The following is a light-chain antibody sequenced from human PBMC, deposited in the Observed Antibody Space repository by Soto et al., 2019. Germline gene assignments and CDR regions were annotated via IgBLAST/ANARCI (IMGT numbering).Light chain of an antibody. J-gene: IGLJ1*01. CDR2: DVS. Sequence: QSVLTQPASVSGSPGQSITISCTGTSSDVGGYNYVSWYQQHPGKAPKFMIYDVSNRPSGVSNRFSGSKSGNTASLTISGLQPEDAADYYCCSYTTSNTRQIVFGTGTKVTVL. CDR3: CSYTTSNTRQIV. CDR1: SSDVGGYNY. V-gene: IGLV2-14*01.